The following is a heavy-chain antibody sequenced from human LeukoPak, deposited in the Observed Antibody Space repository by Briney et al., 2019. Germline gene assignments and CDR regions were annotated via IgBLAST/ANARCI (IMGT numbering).Heavy chain of an antibody. CDR1: GYTFSNSA. CDR3: AARVHSSRWPLDV. J-gene: IGHJ6*04. V-gene: IGHV1-58*02. Sequence: SVKVSCKAYGYTFSNSAMQWVRQARGQRPEWIGWIVVGSGKTNYAQNFQERVTITRDMSTSTVYMELSGLGLEDTAVYFCAARVHSSRWPLDVWGRGTTVTISS. D-gene: IGHD6-19*01. CDR2: IVVGSGKT.